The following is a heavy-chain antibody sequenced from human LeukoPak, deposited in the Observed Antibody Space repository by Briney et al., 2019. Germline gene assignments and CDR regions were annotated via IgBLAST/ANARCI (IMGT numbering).Heavy chain of an antibody. D-gene: IGHD6-13*01. CDR3: ARDRPGGSSLDY. CDR2: IYYSGST. CDR1: GGSISSSGYY. Sequence: SETLSLTCTVSGGSISSSGYYWGWIRQPPGKGLEWIGSIYYSGSTYYNPSLKSRVTISVDTSKNQFSLKLSSVTAADTAVYYCARDRPGGSSLDYWGQGTLDTVSS. J-gene: IGHJ4*02. V-gene: IGHV4-39*07.